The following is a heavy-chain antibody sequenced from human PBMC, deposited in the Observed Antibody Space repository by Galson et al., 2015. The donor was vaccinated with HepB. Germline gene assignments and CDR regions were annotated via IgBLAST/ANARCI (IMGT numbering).Heavy chain of an antibody. J-gene: IGHJ4*02. Sequence: SLRLSCAASGFTFSSYGMHWVRQAPGKGLEWVAVISYDGRNQYYAESVKGRFTISRDNSKNTLFLQMDSLGAEDTAVYYCAKDAYRSSYYFDFWGQGTVVTVSS. CDR3: AKDAYRSSYYFDF. CDR1: GFTFSSYG. D-gene: IGHD3-16*01. CDR2: ISYDGRNQ. V-gene: IGHV3-30*18.